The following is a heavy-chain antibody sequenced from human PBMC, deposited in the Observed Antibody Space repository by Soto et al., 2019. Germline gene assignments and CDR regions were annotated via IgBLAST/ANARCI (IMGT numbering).Heavy chain of an antibody. Sequence: QVQLVESGGRVVQPGRSLRLSCAASGFTFSNFVMHWARQAPGKGLEWVAVISYDGSNKYYADSVKGRFTISRDNSKNTLYLQMNSLTVEDTAVYYCGQDGVAWGQGTLVTVSS. V-gene: IGHV3-30-3*01. CDR3: GQDGVA. J-gene: IGHJ4*02. CDR1: GFTFSNFV. D-gene: IGHD3-10*01. CDR2: ISYDGSNK.